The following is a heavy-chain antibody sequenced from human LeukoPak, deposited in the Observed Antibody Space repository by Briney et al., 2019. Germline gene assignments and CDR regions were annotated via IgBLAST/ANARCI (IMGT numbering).Heavy chain of an antibody. CDR2: IYYSGST. CDR1: GGSISSSSYY. V-gene: IGHV4-39*07. CDR3: ARVAYYYDSTYYYYYMDV. D-gene: IGHD3-22*01. Sequence: SETLSLTCTVSGGSISSSSYYWGWIRQPPGKGLEWIGSIYYSGSTYYNPSLKSRVTISVDTSKNQFSLKLSSVTAADTAVYYCARVAYYYDSTYYYYYMDVWGKGTTVTISS. J-gene: IGHJ6*03.